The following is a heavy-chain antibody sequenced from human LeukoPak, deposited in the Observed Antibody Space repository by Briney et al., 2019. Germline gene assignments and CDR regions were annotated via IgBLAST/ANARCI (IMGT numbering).Heavy chain of an antibody. J-gene: IGHJ4*02. D-gene: IGHD4-17*01. CDR2: IYYSGST. Sequence: PSETLSLTCTVSGGSISSSSYYWGWIRQPPGKGLEWIGSIYYSGSTYYNPSLKSRVTISVDTSKNQFSLKLSSVTAADTAVYYCARRPVYGDYVTIDYWGQGTLVTVSS. CDR3: ARRPVYGDYVTIDY. V-gene: IGHV4-39*01. CDR1: GGSISSSSYY.